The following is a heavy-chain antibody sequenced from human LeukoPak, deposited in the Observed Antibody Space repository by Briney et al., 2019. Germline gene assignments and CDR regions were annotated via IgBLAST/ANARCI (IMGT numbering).Heavy chain of an antibody. J-gene: IGHJ2*01. CDR2: INSEGKTT. Sequence: GGSLRLSCAASGFTFSNYWMYWVRQAPGKGVVWVSRINSEGKTTHYADSVKGRFIVSRDNAKNTLYLQMNSLRAEDTAVYYCARDPGSYAHDWYFDLWGRGTLVSVSS. CDR1: GFTFSNYW. D-gene: IGHD1-26*01. CDR3: ARDPGSYAHDWYFDL. V-gene: IGHV3-74*01.